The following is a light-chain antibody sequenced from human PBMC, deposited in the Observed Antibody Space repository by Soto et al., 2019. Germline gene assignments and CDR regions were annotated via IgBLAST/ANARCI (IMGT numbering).Light chain of an antibody. CDR2: KAS. Sequence: QMTNSPSALSASERDRVSLNCRASQSISAWFSWYQQRPEKAPILLIYKASTIGIGVPSRFSGSASGTEFTLTISRLQAEDVTTYCCQQLNCYPLSFGEGGKVAI. CDR3: QQLNCYPLS. V-gene: IGKV1-5*03. J-gene: IGKJ4*01. CDR1: QSISAW.